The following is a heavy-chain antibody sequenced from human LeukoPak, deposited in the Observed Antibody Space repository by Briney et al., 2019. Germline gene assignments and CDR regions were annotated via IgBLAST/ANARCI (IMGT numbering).Heavy chain of an antibody. CDR1: GGSISSYY. Sequence: PWETLSLTCTVSGGSISSYYWSWIRQPPGKGLEWIGYIYNRGSNTNYNPSLESRVTISVDMSKNQFSLKLRSVTAADTAVYFCARDRPGIAVAGDAFDIWGRGTMVTVSS. J-gene: IGHJ3*02. D-gene: IGHD6-19*01. CDR2: IYNRGSNT. CDR3: ARDRPGIAVAGDAFDI. V-gene: IGHV4-59*01.